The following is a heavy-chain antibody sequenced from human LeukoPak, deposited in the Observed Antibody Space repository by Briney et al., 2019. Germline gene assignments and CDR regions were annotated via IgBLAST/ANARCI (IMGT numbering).Heavy chain of an antibody. V-gene: IGHV4-59*08. J-gene: IGHJ4*02. D-gene: IGHD6-19*01. CDR2: IHYKGST. CDR1: GDSINGHY. CDR3: ARRDTGWNYCDY. Sequence: SETLSLTCTISGDSINGHYWSWIRQPPGKRLEWIGDIHYKGSTNYNLSLKSRVTVSVDTSKNHLSLNLTSVLAADTAIYYCARRDTGWNYCDYWGQGILVTVSS.